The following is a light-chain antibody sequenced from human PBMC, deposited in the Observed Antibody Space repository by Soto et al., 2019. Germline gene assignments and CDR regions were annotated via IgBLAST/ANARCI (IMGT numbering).Light chain of an antibody. V-gene: IGKV1-5*03. Sequence: DIQMTQSPSTLSGSVGDRVTITCRASRTISSWLAWYQQKPGKAPKLLIYKASTLKSGVPSRFSGSGSGTEFTLTISSLQPDDFATYYCQQLNKYPSTFGGGTKVDIK. CDR1: RTISSW. J-gene: IGKJ4*01. CDR2: KAS. CDR3: QQLNKYPST.